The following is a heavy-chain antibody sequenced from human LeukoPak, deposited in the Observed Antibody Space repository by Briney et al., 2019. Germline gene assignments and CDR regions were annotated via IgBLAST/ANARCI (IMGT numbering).Heavy chain of an antibody. D-gene: IGHD3-16*01. Sequence: SVKVSCKASGDTFSNYAIYWVRQAPGQGLEWVGGILPIIGATKSGQKLQGRVTFSADESTSTVYMELSSLRSEDTAIYYCARAHFSAYTGSQWGQGTLVTVSS. CDR3: ARAHFSAYTGSQ. CDR1: GDTFSNYA. V-gene: IGHV1-69*13. J-gene: IGHJ4*02. CDR2: ILPIIGAT.